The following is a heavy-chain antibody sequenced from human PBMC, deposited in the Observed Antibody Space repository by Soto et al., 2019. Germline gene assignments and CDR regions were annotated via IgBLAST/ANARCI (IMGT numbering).Heavy chain of an antibody. CDR2: IDPSDSYT. J-gene: IGHJ6*02. CDR1: GYSFTSYW. Sequence: GESLKISCKGSGYSFTSYWISWVRQMPGKGLEWMGRIDPSDSYTNYSPSFQGHVAISADKSISTAYLQWSSLKASDTAMYYCARHGTYYDILTGHYYYGMDVWGQGTTVTVSS. CDR3: ARHGTYYDILTGHYYYGMDV. D-gene: IGHD3-9*01. V-gene: IGHV5-10-1*01.